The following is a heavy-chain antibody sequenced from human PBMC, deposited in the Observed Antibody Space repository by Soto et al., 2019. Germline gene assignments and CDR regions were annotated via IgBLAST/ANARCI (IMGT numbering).Heavy chain of an antibody. D-gene: IGHD2-15*01. CDR3: ARGGDIVVVESAFDI. J-gene: IGHJ3*02. CDR2: MNPNSGDT. CDR1: GYTFTSYD. Sequence: ASVKVSCKASGYTFTSYDINWVRQATGQGLEWMGWMNPNSGDTGYAQKFQGRVTMTRNTSISTAYMELSSLRSEDTAVYYCARGGDIVVVESAFDIWGQGTMVTVSS. V-gene: IGHV1-8*01.